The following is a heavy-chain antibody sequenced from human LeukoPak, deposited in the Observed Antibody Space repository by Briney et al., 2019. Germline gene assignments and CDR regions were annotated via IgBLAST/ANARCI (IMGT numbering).Heavy chain of an antibody. Sequence: SVKVSCKASGGTFSSYAISWVRQAPGQGLEWMGRIIPIFGTANYAQKFQGRVTITTDESTSTAYMELSSLRSEDTAVYCCARERIYDSFFDYWGQGTLVTVSS. CDR2: IIPIFGTA. D-gene: IGHD3-22*01. V-gene: IGHV1-69*05. CDR1: GGTFSSYA. J-gene: IGHJ4*02. CDR3: ARERIYDSFFDY.